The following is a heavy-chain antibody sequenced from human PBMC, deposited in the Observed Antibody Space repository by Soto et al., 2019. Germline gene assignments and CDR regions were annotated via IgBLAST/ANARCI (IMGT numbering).Heavy chain of an antibody. CDR2: FNPTGDTA. CDR1: GYTFASYY. Sequence: GASVKVSCKASGYTFASYYIHWVLQAPGQGLEWMGIFNPTGDTAGYAQKLQGRVTMTRDTSTGTAYMELGSLRSEDTAVYYCARGGRIVDTGIGYYYYHAMDVWGQGTTVTVSS. CDR3: ARGGRIVDTGIGYYYYHAMDV. V-gene: IGHV1-46*01. J-gene: IGHJ6*02. D-gene: IGHD5-18*01.